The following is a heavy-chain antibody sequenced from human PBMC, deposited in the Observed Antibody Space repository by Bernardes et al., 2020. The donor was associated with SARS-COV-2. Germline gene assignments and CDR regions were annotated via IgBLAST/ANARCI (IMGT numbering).Heavy chain of an antibody. CDR3: ARHGGGYCTGVTCYSDHHDAYCS. CDR1: GYSFTNYW. V-gene: IGHV5-51*01. Sequence: GESLKISCEGSGYSFTNYWIGWVRQMPGKGLEWMGIIYPGDSDTRYSPPFQGQVTISADKSISSAYLQWTSLKASDTAMYYCARHGGGYCTGVTCYSDHHDAYCSWGQATLVTVSS. J-gene: IGHJ3*02. D-gene: IGHD2-8*02. CDR2: IYPGDSDT.